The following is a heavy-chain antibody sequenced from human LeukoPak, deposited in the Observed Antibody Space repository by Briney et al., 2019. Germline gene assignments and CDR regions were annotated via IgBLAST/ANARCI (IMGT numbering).Heavy chain of an antibody. CDR3: AREVGEDYYDSSGYWYFDY. Sequence: GGSLRLSCAASGFTFSSYWMSWVRQAPGKGLEWVANIKQDGSEKYYVDSVEGRFTISRDNAKNSLYLQMNSLRAEDTAVYYCAREVGEDYYDSSGYWYFDYWGQGTLVTVSS. D-gene: IGHD3-22*01. CDR2: IKQDGSEK. V-gene: IGHV3-7*01. CDR1: GFTFSSYW. J-gene: IGHJ4*02.